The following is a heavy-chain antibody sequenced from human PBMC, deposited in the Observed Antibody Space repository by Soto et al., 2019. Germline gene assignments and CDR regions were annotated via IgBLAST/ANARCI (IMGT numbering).Heavy chain of an antibody. Sequence: VQLVQSGAEVKKPGSSVKVSCKASGGTFSSYAISWVRQAPGQGPEWMGGIIPIFGTANYAQKFQGRVTITADESTSTAYMELSSLRSEDTAVYYCARESRYCSGGSCYFLPGIDYWGQGTLVTVSS. J-gene: IGHJ4*02. CDR1: GGTFSSYA. CDR2: IIPIFGTA. V-gene: IGHV1-69*12. CDR3: ARESRYCSGGSCYFLPGIDY. D-gene: IGHD2-15*01.